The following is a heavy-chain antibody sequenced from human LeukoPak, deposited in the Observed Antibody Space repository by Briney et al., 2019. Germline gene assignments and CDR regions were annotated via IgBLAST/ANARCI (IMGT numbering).Heavy chain of an antibody. D-gene: IGHD6-13*01. CDR2: ISHDGRNE. V-gene: IGHV3-30*04. CDR1: GFTFSNYG. CDR3: ARDFLQQLVHPFIGYFDL. Sequence: PGGSLRLSCAASGFTFSNYGMHWVRQAPGKGLEWLAVISHDGRNEDYADSVKGRFTVSRDNSKNTLYLQMNSLRAEDTAVYYCARDFLQQLVHPFIGYFDLWGRGTLVTVSS. J-gene: IGHJ2*01.